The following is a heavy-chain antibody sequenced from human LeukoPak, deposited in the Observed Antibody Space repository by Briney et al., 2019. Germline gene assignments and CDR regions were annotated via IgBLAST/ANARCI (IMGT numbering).Heavy chain of an antibody. J-gene: IGHJ4*02. V-gene: IGHV3-53*01. CDR1: GFTVSSNY. Sequence: GGSLRLSCAASGFTVSSNYMSWVRQAPGKGLEWVSVIYSGGSTYYADSVEGRFTISRDNSKNTLYLQMNSLRAEDTAVYYCARAPGSGSYYPYWGQGTLVTVSS. D-gene: IGHD3-10*01. CDR2: IYSGGST. CDR3: ARAPGSGSYYPY.